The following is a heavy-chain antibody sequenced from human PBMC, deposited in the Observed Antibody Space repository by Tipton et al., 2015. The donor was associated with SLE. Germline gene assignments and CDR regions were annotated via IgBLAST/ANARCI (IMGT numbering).Heavy chain of an antibody. Sequence: TLSLTCSVSGASVSTTNYYWGWLRQPPGKGLEWIGNIYYLGNTYYNPSLQSRVTISVDTSKNQFSLRLTSVTAADTAIYYCASLNVSSWSFFGHWGQGTLFTVSS. CDR3: ASLNVSSWSFFGH. V-gene: IGHV4-39*01. D-gene: IGHD6-13*01. J-gene: IGHJ4*02. CDR2: IYYLGNT. CDR1: GASVSTTNYY.